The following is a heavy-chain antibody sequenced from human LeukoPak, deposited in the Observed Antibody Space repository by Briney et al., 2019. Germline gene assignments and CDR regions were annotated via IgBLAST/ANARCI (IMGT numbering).Heavy chain of an antibody. CDR1: GFTFNGYW. Sequence: GGSLRLSCAASGFTFNGYWMSWVRQAPGKGLEWVANIKEDGSAQYYVGSVKGRFTISRDNSKNTLYLQMNSLRAEDTAVYYCAKAFIKSIPHAFDIWGQGTMVTVSS. CDR3: AKAFIKSIPHAFDI. J-gene: IGHJ3*02. V-gene: IGHV3-7*03. D-gene: IGHD2/OR15-2a*01. CDR2: IKEDGSAQ.